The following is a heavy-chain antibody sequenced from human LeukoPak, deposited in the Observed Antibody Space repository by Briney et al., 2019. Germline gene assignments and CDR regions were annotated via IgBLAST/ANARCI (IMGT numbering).Heavy chain of an antibody. CDR2: IWYDGSNK. V-gene: IGHV3-33*01. CDR3: ARDPDSGSYYYYYGMDV. D-gene: IGHD1-26*01. Sequence: GRSLRLSCAASGFTFSSYGMHWVRQAPGKGLEWVAVIWYDGSNKYYADSVKGRFTISRDNSKNTLYLQMNSLRAEDTAVYYCARDPDSGSYYYYYGMDVWGQGTTVTVSS. CDR1: GFTFSSYG. J-gene: IGHJ6*02.